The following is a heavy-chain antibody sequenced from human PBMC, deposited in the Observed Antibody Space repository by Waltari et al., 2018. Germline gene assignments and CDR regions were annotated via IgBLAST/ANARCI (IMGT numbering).Heavy chain of an antibody. Sequence: QVQLQESGPGLVKPSQTLSLTCTVSGGSISSGSYYWSWLRQCAGKGLGWIGRIYTSGSTNYNPSLKSRVTISLDTSKNQFSLKLSSVTAADTAVYYCARDAQARDTVVTLYYYYGMDVWGQGTTVTVSS. J-gene: IGHJ6*02. CDR2: IYTSGST. CDR1: GGSISSGSYY. V-gene: IGHV4-61*02. CDR3: ARDAQARDTVVTLYYYYGMDV. D-gene: IGHD2-21*02.